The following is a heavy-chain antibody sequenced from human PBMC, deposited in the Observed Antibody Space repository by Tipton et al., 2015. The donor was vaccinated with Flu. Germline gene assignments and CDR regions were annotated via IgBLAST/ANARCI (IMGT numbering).Heavy chain of an antibody. CDR3: AKDHPHTNWGYSMEVGVMDV. J-gene: IGHJ6*04. D-gene: IGHD7-27*01. Sequence: SLRLSCAASGFTFGSYAMSWVRQAPGKGLEWVSAISGSGGSTYYADSVKGRFTISRDNSKNTLYLQMNSLRAEDTAVYYCAKDHPHTNWGYSMEVGVMDVWGKGTTVTVSS. V-gene: IGHV3-23*01. CDR2: ISGSGGST. CDR1: GFTFGSYA.